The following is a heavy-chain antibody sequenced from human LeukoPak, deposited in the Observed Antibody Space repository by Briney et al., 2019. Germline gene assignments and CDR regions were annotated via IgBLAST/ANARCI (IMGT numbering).Heavy chain of an antibody. D-gene: IGHD3-22*01. V-gene: IGHV3-23*01. Sequence: GGSLRLSCAASGFTFSSYAMSWVRQAPGKGLEWVSTISGRGGSTYYADSVKGRFTISRDNSKNTLYLQMNSLRAEDTAVYYCAKDGDEERITMIVVAPFDYWGQGTLVTVSS. J-gene: IGHJ4*02. CDR1: GFTFSSYA. CDR2: ISGRGGST. CDR3: AKDGDEERITMIVVAPFDY.